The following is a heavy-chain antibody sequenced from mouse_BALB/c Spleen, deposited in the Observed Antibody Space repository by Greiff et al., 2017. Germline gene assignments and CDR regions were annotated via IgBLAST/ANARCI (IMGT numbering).Heavy chain of an antibody. V-gene: IGHV5-12-1*01. Sequence: EVQVVESGGGLVKPGGSLKLSCAASGFAFSSYDMSWVRQTPEKRLEWVAYISSGGGSTYYPDTVKGRFTISRDNAKNTLYLQMSSLRSEDTAMYYCAREYDDNFDYWGQGTTLTVSS. D-gene: IGHD2-14*01. CDR1: GFAFSSYD. CDR3: AREYDDNFDY. CDR2: ISSGGGST. J-gene: IGHJ2*01.